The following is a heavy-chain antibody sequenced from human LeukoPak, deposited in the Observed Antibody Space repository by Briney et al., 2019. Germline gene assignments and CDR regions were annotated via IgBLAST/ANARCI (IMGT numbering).Heavy chain of an antibody. J-gene: IGHJ4*02. V-gene: IGHV1-18*01. CDR3: AVLGYCSGGSCYSEEGFDY. CDR2: ISAYNGNT. D-gene: IGHD2-15*01. Sequence: ASVKVSCKASGYTFTSYGISWVRQAPGQGLEWMGWISAYNGNTNYAQKLQGRVTMTTDTSTSTAYMELRSLRSDDTAVYYCAVLGYCSGGSCYSEEGFDYWGQGTLVTVSS. CDR1: GYTFTSYG.